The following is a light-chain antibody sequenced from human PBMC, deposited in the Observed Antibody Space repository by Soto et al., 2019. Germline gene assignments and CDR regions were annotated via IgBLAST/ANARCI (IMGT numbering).Light chain of an antibody. V-gene: IGKV2-28*01. CDR1: QSLLHSNGYNY. J-gene: IGKJ2*01. Sequence: DIVMTQSPLSLPVTPGEPASISCRSSQSLLHSNGYNYLDWYLQKPGQSPQLLIYLGSNLASGVPDRLSGSGSGTDFTLKISRVEAEDVGVYYCMQAQHPMYSFGQGTKLEIK. CDR3: MQAQHPMYS. CDR2: LGS.